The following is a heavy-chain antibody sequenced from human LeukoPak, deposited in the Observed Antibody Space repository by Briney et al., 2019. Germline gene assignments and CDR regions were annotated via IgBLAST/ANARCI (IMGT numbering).Heavy chain of an antibody. CDR3: TRARGYSYGYPDY. J-gene: IGHJ4*02. D-gene: IGHD5-18*01. Sequence: PGGSLRLSCTASGFTFGDYAMSWSRQAPGKGLEWVGFIRSKAYGGTTEYAASVKGRFTISRDDSKSIAYLQMNSLKTEDTAVYYCTRARGYSYGYPDYWGQGTLVTVSS. CDR1: GFTFGDYA. CDR2: IRSKAYGGTT. V-gene: IGHV3-49*03.